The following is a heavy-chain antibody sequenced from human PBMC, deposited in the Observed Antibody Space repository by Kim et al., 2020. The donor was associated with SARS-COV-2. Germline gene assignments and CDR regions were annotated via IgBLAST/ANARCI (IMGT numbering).Heavy chain of an antibody. Sequence: TISEPGQGRGRVTISRDTEKTALYLQMDSRRAEDTAVYYCARGPNYSPFDYWGQGTLVTVSS. V-gene: IGHV3-48*03. CDR2: TI. J-gene: IGHJ4*02. CDR3: ARGPNYSPFDY. D-gene: IGHD4-4*01.